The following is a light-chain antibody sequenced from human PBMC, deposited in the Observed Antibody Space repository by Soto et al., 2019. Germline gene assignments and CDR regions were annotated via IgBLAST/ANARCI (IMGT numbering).Light chain of an antibody. V-gene: IGKV1-33*01. CDR1: QDINSY. CDR2: DAS. CDR3: QQYDNLLAPI. J-gene: IGKJ4*01. Sequence: DIQMTQSPSSLSASVGDRVTITCQASQDINSYLNWFQQKPGKAPKLLIFDASNLQTGVPSRFSGSGSGTDFTFTISGLQPEDFATYFCQQYDNLLAPIFGGGTRVDI.